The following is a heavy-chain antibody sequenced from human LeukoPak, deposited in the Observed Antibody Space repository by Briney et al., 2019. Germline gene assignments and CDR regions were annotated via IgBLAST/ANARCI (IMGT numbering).Heavy chain of an antibody. CDR1: GGSISSGSYY. Sequence: SQTLSLTCTVSGGSISSGSYYWSWIRQPAGKGLEWIGRIYTSGSTNHNPSLKSRVTISVDTSKNQFSLKLSSVTAADTAVYYCARGPYVDTAMVRGYYYYYMDVWGKGTTVTISS. CDR2: IYTSGST. V-gene: IGHV4-61*02. J-gene: IGHJ6*03. CDR3: ARGPYVDTAMVRGYYYYYMDV. D-gene: IGHD5-18*01.